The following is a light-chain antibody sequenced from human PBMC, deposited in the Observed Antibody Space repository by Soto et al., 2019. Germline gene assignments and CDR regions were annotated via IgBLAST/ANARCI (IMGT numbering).Light chain of an antibody. V-gene: IGKV3-11*01. J-gene: IGKJ5*01. CDR2: DAF. Sequence: EIVLTQSPGTLSLSPGDRATLSCRASQNVGSTLAWYQQKPGQAPRLLIYDAFNRATGIPARFSGSGSGTDFTLTISSLEPEDSAIYYCQQRNIWPPVTFGQGTRLEIK. CDR1: QNVGST. CDR3: QQRNIWPPVT.